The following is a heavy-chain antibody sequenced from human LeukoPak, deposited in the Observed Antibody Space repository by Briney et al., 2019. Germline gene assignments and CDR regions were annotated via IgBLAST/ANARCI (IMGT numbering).Heavy chain of an antibody. J-gene: IGHJ4*02. Sequence: GGSLRLSCAASGFTFSSYWMSWVRQAPGKGLEWVANIKQDGGEKHYVDSVKGRFTISRDNAKNSLYLQMNSLRAEDTAVYFCAKDSSSRGWYFEHWGQGTLVTVSS. CDR3: AKDSSSRGWYFEH. D-gene: IGHD6-19*01. CDR2: IKQDGGEK. V-gene: IGHV3-7*01. CDR1: GFTFSSYW.